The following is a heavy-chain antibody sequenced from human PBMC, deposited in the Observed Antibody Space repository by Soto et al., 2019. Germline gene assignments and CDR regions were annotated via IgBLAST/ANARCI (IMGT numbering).Heavy chain of an antibody. CDR3: ARDPYYDGSGYYSVYWDFDL. D-gene: IGHD3-22*01. J-gene: IGHJ2*01. V-gene: IGHV3-33*01. Sequence: QVQLVESGGGVVQPGRSLRLSCVASGFSFSNDGMHWVRQAPGKGLEWVGVIWYDGSNKFYADSVKGRFTISRDNSKNTLYLQMNSLRAEDTAVYYCARDPYYDGSGYYSVYWDFDLWGRGTLVTVSS. CDR1: GFSFSNDG. CDR2: IWYDGSNK.